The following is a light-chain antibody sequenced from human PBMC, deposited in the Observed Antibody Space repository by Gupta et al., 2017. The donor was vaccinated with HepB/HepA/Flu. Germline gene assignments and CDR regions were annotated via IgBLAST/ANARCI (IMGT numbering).Light chain of an antibody. CDR2: SAS. Sequence: DIQMTQSPSFLSVSARDKVTITCRASQSISSNLNWYQQKPGKAPKLLINSASKFKRGVPSRFRGRGSGTDFTLTINSLEAEDSATYYCHQSSSFPQTFGEGTKVEIK. CDR3: HQSSSFPQT. J-gene: IGKJ1*01. V-gene: IGKV1-39*01. CDR1: QSISSN.